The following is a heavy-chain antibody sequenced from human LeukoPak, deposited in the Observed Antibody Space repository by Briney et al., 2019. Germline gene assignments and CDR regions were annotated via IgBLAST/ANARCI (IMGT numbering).Heavy chain of an antibody. V-gene: IGHV1-18*01. CDR3: ARDLGVYCSSTSCYVSLLFGYYYYYGMDV. CDR1: GYTFTSYG. D-gene: IGHD2-2*01. J-gene: IGHJ6*02. Sequence: ASVKVSCKASGYTFTSYGISWVRQAPGQGLEWMGWISAYNGNTNYAQKLQGRVTMTTDTPTSTAYMELRSLRSDDTAVYYCARDLGVYCSSTSCYVSLLFGYYYYYGMDVWGQGTTVTVSS. CDR2: ISAYNGNT.